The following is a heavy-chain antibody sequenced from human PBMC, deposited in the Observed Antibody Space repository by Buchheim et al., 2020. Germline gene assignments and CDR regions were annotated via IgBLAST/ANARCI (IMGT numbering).Heavy chain of an antibody. CDR3: ARAYYDFWSGYYTGSRIGAVAGTYHYFDY. D-gene: IGHD3-3*01. V-gene: IGHV4-59*01. Sequence: QVQLQESGPGLVKPSETLSLTCTVSGGSISSYYWSWIRQPPGKGLEWIGYIYYSGSTNYNPSLKSRVTISVDTSKNQFSLKLSSVTAADTAVYYCARAYYDFWSGYYTGSRIGAVAGTYHYFDYWGQGTL. J-gene: IGHJ4*02. CDR2: IYYSGST. CDR1: GGSISSYY.